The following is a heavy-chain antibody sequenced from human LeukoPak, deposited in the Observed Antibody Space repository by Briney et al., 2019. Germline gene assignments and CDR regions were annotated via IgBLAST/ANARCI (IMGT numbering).Heavy chain of an antibody. D-gene: IGHD5-12*01. CDR3: AKGYRAYDSRYLFDY. V-gene: IGHV3-74*01. Sequence: GGSLRLSCAASGFTFSSYWMHWVRQAPGKGLVWVSRINSDGSSTSYADSVKGRFTISRDNAKNTLYLQMNSLRAEDTAVYYCAKGYRAYDSRYLFDYCGQGTLVTVSS. CDR1: GFTFSSYW. CDR2: INSDGSST. J-gene: IGHJ4*02.